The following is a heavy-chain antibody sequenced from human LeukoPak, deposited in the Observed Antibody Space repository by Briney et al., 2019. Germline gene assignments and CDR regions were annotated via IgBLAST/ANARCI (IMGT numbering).Heavy chain of an antibody. D-gene: IGHD1-26*01. Sequence: SVKVSFKASGGTFSSYTISWVRQAPGQGVEWMGRIIPILGIANYAQKFQGRVTITADKSTSTAYMELSSLRSEDTAVYYCASLGYSGSPTPLDYWGQGTLVTVSS. J-gene: IGHJ4*02. V-gene: IGHV1-69*02. CDR1: GGTFSSYT. CDR2: IIPILGIA. CDR3: ASLGYSGSPTPLDY.